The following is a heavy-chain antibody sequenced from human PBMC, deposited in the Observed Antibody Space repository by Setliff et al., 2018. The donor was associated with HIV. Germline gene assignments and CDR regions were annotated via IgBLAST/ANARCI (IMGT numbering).Heavy chain of an antibody. CDR1: GGSNSSYY. CDR3: ARAYFGSGIYY. J-gene: IGHJ4*02. CDR2: IYSSGST. D-gene: IGHD3-10*01. V-gene: IGHV4-4*09. Sequence: SETLSLTCTVSGGSNSSYYWSWIRQPPGTGLEWLGHIYSSGSTNYNPSLKSRVTISVDTSKNQFSLKLYSVTAADTAVYYCARAYFGSGIYYWGQGTLVTVSS.